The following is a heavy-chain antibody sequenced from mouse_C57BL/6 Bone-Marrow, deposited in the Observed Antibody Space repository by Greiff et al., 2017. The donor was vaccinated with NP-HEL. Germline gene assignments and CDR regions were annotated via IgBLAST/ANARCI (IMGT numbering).Heavy chain of an antibody. Sequence: EVKVEESGGGLVKPGGSLKLSCAASGFTFSSYAMSWVRQTPEKRLEWVATISDGGSYTYYPDNVKGRFTISRDNAKNNLYLQMSHLKSEDTAMYYCARVARYYYGSSYWFAYWGQGTLVTVSA. D-gene: IGHD1-1*01. V-gene: IGHV5-4*03. CDR3: ARVARYYYGSSYWFAY. CDR1: GFTFSSYA. J-gene: IGHJ3*01. CDR2: ISDGGSYT.